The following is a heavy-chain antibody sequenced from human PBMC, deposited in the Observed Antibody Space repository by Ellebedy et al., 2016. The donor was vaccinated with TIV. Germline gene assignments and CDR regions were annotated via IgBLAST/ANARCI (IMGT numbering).Heavy chain of an antibody. J-gene: IGHJ4*02. Sequence: SETLSLXXAVYVESFSGHHWTWIRQPPGKGLEWIGEINDSGSANYNPSLRSRITISADTSKNQFSLKLNSMTAADTAVYYCARGRTPMASRPGYFDYWGQGTRVTVSS. V-gene: IGHV4-34*01. D-gene: IGHD5-18*01. CDR1: VESFSGHH. CDR2: INDSGSA. CDR3: ARGRTPMASRPGYFDY.